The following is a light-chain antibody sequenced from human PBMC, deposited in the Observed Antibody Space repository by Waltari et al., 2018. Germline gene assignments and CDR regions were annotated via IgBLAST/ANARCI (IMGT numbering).Light chain of an antibody. CDR1: TANIGSNY. V-gene: IGLV1-47*01. CDR2: MNN. CDR3: AAWDDRLTDVL. J-gene: IGLJ2*01. Sequence: QSVLTQPPAVSGTPGQRVTISCSGSTANIGSNYVYWYLQVPGTAPKLLIYMNNERRSGVPDRFSGSRSGTAASLAIGGLRAEDEADYYCAAWDDRLTDVLFVGGTKLTVL.